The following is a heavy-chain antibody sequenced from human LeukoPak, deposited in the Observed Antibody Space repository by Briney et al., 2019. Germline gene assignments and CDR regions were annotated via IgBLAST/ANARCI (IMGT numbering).Heavy chain of an antibody. V-gene: IGHV4-4*09. CDR3: ARQQKGYCSSTSCYRPMDV. CDR1: GGSISSYY. Sequence: SETLSLTCTVSGGSISSYYWSWIQQPPGKGLEWIGYIYTSGSTNYNPSLKSRVTISVDTSKNQFSLKLSSVTAADTAVYYCARQQKGYCSSTSCYRPMDVWGKGTTVTVSS. J-gene: IGHJ6*03. CDR2: IYTSGST. D-gene: IGHD2-2*01.